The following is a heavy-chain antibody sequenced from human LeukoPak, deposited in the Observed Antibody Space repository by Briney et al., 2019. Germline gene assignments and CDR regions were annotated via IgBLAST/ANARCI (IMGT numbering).Heavy chain of an antibody. CDR2: ISGNGGST. CDR1: GFPFSSYA. Sequence: GGSLRLSCAASGFPFSSYAMSWVRQAPGKGLEWVSAISGNGGSTYHVDSVKGRFTISRDNSKNTLYLQMNSLRAEDTAVHYCAKDYGDYATYGMDVWGQGTTVTVSS. J-gene: IGHJ6*02. CDR3: AKDYGDYATYGMDV. V-gene: IGHV3-23*01. D-gene: IGHD4-17*01.